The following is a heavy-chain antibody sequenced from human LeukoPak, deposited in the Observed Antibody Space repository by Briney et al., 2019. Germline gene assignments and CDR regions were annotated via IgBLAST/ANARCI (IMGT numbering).Heavy chain of an antibody. V-gene: IGHV4-39*07. CDR1: GGSISSSSYS. CDR3: GRDALVGYFSYYYMDV. CDR2: IYYSGST. J-gene: IGHJ6*03. Sequence: PSETLSLTCTVSGGSISSSSYSWGWIRQPPGKGLEWIGSIYYSGSTYYNPSLKSRVTISIDTSKNQFSLKLSSVTAADTAVYYCGRDALVGYFSYYYMDVWGKGTTVTVSS. D-gene: IGHD2-15*01.